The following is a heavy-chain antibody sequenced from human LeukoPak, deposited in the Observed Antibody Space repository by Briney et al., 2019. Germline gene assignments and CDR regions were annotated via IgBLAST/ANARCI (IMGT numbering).Heavy chain of an antibody. CDR1: GGSFSGYY. Sequence: SETLSLTCAVYGGSFSGYYWSWIRQPPGKGLEWIGEINHSGSTNYNPSLKSRVTISVDTSKNQFSLKLSSVTAADTAVYYCAGEPTWGYSGYYFDYWGQGTLVTVSS. J-gene: IGHJ4*02. CDR3: AGEPTWGYSGYYFDY. CDR2: INHSGST. D-gene: IGHD5-12*01. V-gene: IGHV4-34*01.